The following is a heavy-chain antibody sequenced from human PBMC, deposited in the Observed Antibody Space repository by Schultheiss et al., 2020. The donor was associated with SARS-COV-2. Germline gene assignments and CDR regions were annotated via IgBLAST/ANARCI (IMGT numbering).Heavy chain of an antibody. D-gene: IGHD2-2*01. V-gene: IGHV3-21*01. J-gene: IGHJ3*02. Sequence: GGSLRLPCAASGFTFSSYSMNWVRQAPGKGLEWVSSISSSSSYIYYADSVKGRFTISRDNAKNSLYLQMNSLRAEDTAVYYCARSPFYCSSTSCYAFDIWGQGTMVTVSS. CDR3: ARSPFYCSSTSCYAFDI. CDR1: GFTFSSYS. CDR2: ISSSSSYI.